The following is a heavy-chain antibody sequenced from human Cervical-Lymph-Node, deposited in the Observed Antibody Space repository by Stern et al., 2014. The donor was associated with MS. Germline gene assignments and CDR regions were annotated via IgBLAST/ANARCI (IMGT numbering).Heavy chain of an antibody. CDR3: ARHGGPNWNHEAHNWFDP. Sequence: VQLVQYGAEVKKPGESLKISCKGSEYNFNTHWIAWVRQMPGKGLEWLGKIYPGNSDTRYNPSLQGQVSISADKSITTAYLHFSSLKASDSAMYFCARHGGPNWNHEAHNWFDPWGQGTLVTVSS. CDR1: EYNFNTHW. J-gene: IGHJ5*02. V-gene: IGHV5-51*03. D-gene: IGHD1-14*01. CDR2: IYPGNSDT.